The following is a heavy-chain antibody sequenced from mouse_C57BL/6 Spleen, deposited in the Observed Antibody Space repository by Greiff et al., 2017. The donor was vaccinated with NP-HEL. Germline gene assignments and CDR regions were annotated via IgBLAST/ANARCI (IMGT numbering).Heavy chain of an antibody. CDR2: IHPNSGST. Sequence: QVQLQQPGAELVKPGASVKLSCKASGYTFTSYWLHWVKQRPGQGLEWIGMIHPNSGSTNYNEKFKSKATLTVDKSSSTAYMQLSSLTSEDSAVYYCARDDYDVHYFDYWGQGTTLTVSS. J-gene: IGHJ2*01. CDR1: GYTFTSYW. V-gene: IGHV1-64*01. CDR3: ARDDYDVHYFDY. D-gene: IGHD2-4*01.